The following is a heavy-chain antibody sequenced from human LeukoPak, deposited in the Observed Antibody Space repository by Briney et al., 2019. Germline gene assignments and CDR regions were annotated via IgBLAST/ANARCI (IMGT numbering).Heavy chain of an antibody. Sequence: ASVKVSCEASGGTFSSYAISWVRQAPGQGLEWMGGIIPIFGTANYAQKFQGRVTITADESTSTAYMELSSLRSEDTAVYYCARPNWHDARLGAFNIWGQGTMVTVSS. V-gene: IGHV1-69*13. D-gene: IGHD1-1*01. CDR3: ARPNWHDARLGAFNI. CDR1: GGTFSSYA. J-gene: IGHJ3*02. CDR2: IIPIFGTA.